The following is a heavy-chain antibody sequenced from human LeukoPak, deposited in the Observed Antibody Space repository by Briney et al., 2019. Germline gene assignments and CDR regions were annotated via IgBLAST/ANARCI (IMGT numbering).Heavy chain of an antibody. CDR3: APTAEAYTSWWKV. V-gene: IGHV1-2*02. CDR2: INPDSGFT. CDR1: GYKFTDDY. Sequence: ASVKVSCKASGYKFTDDYMHWVRQAPGQGLEFMGWINPDSGFTNYAQKFKGRVTMTRDTSISTAYLEVRSLTSDDTAVYFCAPTAEAYTSWWKVWGQGTLVTVSS. D-gene: IGHD3-16*01. J-gene: IGHJ4*02.